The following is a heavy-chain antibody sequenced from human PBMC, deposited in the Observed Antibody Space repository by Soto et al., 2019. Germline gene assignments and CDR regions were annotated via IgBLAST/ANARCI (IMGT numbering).Heavy chain of an antibody. J-gene: IGHJ4*02. CDR1: GFTFDDYA. V-gene: IGHV3-9*01. CDR3: VKSWGVFGSASFFDH. Sequence: EVQLVESGGGLVQPGRSLRLSCAGSGFTFDDYAMHWVRQVPGKGLEWVSGISWKSGGIGFADSVKGRFTISRDNAKNSLYMQMNSLRPEDTAFYYCVKSWGVFGSASFFDHWGKGTLVTVSS. CDR2: ISWKSGGI. D-gene: IGHD3-16*01.